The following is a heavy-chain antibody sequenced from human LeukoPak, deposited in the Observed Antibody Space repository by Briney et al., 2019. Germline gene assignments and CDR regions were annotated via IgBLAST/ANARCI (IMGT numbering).Heavy chain of an antibody. D-gene: IGHD6-19*01. V-gene: IGHV3-23*01. Sequence: GGSLRLSCAASRFTFSNLWMSWVRQAPGKGLEWVSAISGSGGSTYYADSVKGRFTISRDNSKNTLYLQMNSLRAEDTAVYYCAKVGAVAGAFDIWGQGTMVTVSS. CDR2: ISGSGGST. J-gene: IGHJ3*02. CDR3: AKVGAVAGAFDI. CDR1: RFTFSNLW.